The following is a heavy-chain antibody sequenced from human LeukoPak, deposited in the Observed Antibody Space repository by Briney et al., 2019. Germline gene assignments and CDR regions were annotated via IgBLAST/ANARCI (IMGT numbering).Heavy chain of an antibody. CDR1: VGSISSSSYY. V-gene: IGHV4-39*01. D-gene: IGHD2-8*01. CDR2: IYYSGST. CDR3: ATTNRLPH. J-gene: IGHJ4*02. Sequence: SETLSLTCTVSVGSISSSSYYWRRIPQPPGKGRERIGSIYYSGSTYYNPSLKRQVTISVDTSKNQSSLELRSVTAADTAVYYCATTNRLPHWGRGTLVTVSS.